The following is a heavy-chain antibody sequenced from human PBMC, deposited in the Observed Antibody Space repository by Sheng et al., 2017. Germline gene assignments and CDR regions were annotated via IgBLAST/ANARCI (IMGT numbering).Heavy chain of an antibody. Sequence: PGGSLRLSCAASGFTFSSYEMNWVRQAPGKGLEWVSYISSSGSTIYYADSVKGRFTISRDNAKNSLYLQMNSLRAEDTAVYYCARDSAYCSGGSCYHYYYYYGMDVWDQG. V-gene: IGHV3-48*03. CDR2: ISSSGSTI. CDR1: GFTFSSYE. CDR3: ARDSAYCSGGSCYHYYYYYGMDV. J-gene: IGHJ6*02. D-gene: IGHD2-15*01.